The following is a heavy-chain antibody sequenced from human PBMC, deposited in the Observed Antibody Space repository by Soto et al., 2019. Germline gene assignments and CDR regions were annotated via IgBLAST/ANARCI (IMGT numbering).Heavy chain of an antibody. Sequence: ASVKVSCKASGYTFTSYGISWVRQAPGQGLEWMGWISAYNGNTNYAQKLQGRVTMTTDTSTSTAYMELSRLRSDDTAVYYCARAWGYCSSTSCSPYYFDYWGQGTLVTVSS. V-gene: IGHV1-18*01. J-gene: IGHJ4*02. CDR2: ISAYNGNT. CDR1: GYTFTSYG. D-gene: IGHD2-2*01. CDR3: ARAWGYCSSTSCSPYYFDY.